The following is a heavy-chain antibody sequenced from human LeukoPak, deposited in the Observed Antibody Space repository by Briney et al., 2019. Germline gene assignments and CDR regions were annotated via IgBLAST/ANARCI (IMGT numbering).Heavy chain of an antibody. Sequence: SETLSLTCTGSRGSITTYYWSWIRQPPGKGLEWLGYVYYSGTTDYNPSLKSRISMSVDTSRNQFSLNLNSVTAADTAFYYCANLVIHTSSGWHLDSWGQGTLVTVSS. CDR3: ANLVIHTSSGWHLDS. D-gene: IGHD6-19*01. CDR2: VYYSGTT. V-gene: IGHV4-59*01. CDR1: RGSITTYY. J-gene: IGHJ4*02.